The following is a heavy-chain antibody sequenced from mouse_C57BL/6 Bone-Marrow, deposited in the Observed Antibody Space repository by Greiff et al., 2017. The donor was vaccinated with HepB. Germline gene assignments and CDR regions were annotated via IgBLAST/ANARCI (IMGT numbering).Heavy chain of an antibody. J-gene: IGHJ4*01. CDR2: ISDGGSYT. CDR1: GFTFSSYA. V-gene: IGHV5-4*01. Sequence: DVKLQESGGGLVKPGGSLKLSCAASGFTFSSYAMSWVRQTPEKRLEWVATISDGGSYTYYPDNVKGRFTISRDNAKNNLYLQMSHLKSEDTAMYYCARDRGLREGYYAMDYWGQGTSVTVSS. D-gene: IGHD2-2*01. CDR3: ARDRGLREGYYAMDY.